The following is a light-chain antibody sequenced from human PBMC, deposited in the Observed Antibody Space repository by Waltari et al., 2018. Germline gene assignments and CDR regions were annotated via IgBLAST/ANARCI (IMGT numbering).Light chain of an antibody. V-gene: IGKV3-20*01. CDR1: QSVNGR. J-gene: IGKJ1*01. Sequence: EIVLKQSPGTLSLSPGERVTLSCRASQSVNGRLVWYQQKPGQAPRLLIYGTSSRATGIPDRFSGSGSGTDFSLTISRLEPEDFAVYYCQQHGSLPATFGQGTKVEVK. CDR3: QQHGSLPAT. CDR2: GTS.